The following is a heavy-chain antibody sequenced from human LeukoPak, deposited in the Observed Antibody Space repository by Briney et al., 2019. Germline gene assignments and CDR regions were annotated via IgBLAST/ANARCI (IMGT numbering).Heavy chain of an antibody. CDR2: ISDDGSNK. CDR3: ARGVGSSGFHS. Sequence: PGGSLRLSCAASGFTFSSYAIHWVRQAPGKGLEWVAVISDDGSNKYYADSVKGRFTISRDDSKNTVYLQMNSLRAEDTAVYYCARGVGSSGFHSWGQGTLVTVSS. D-gene: IGHD6-19*01. V-gene: IGHV3-30-3*01. CDR1: GFTFSSYA. J-gene: IGHJ4*02.